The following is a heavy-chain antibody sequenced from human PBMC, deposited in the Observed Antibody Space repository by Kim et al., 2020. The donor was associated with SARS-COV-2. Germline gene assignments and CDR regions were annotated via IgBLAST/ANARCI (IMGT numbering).Heavy chain of an antibody. Sequence: SNDYAVSVKSRITINPDTSKNHFSLQLNSVTPDDTAVYYCARGFDSDFDFWGQGTLVTVSS. J-gene: IGHJ4*02. CDR3: ARGFDSDFDF. V-gene: IGHV6-1*01. D-gene: IGHD3-9*01. CDR2: SN.